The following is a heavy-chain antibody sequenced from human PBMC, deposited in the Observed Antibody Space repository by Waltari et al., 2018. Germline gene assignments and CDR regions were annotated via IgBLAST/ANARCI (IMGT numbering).Heavy chain of an antibody. D-gene: IGHD2-21*02. J-gene: IGHJ4*02. CDR2: VTRGGRT. CDR1: GGSFSAHY. V-gene: IGHV4-34*01. CDR3: ARGGDCGGDCVLGH. Sequence: QVQLQQWGAGLLKPSETLSLTCTVSGGSFSAHYWTWIRQSPGKGLEWIGEVTRGGRTNYNQSVKSRVTISLDTSKNQFSLKMNSLTAADTAVYYCARGGDCGGDCVLGHWGQGTLVTVSS.